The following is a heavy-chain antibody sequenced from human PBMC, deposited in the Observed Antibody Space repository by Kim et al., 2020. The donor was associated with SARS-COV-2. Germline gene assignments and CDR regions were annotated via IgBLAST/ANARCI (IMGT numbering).Heavy chain of an antibody. J-gene: IGHJ6*02. D-gene: IGHD3-9*01. CDR2: ISSSSSTI. V-gene: IGHV3-48*04. CDR3: ASGPILTTVYYYYGMDV. Sequence: GGSLRLSCAASGFTFSSYSMNWVRQAPGKGLEWVSYISSSSSTIYYADSVKGRFTISRDNAKNSLYLQMNSLRAEDTAVYYCASGPILTTVYYYYGMDVWGQGTTVTVSS. CDR1: GFTFSSYS.